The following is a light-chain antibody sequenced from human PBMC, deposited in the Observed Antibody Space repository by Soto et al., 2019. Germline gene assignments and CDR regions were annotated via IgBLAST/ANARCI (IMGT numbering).Light chain of an antibody. V-gene: IGKV1-5*03. CDR1: QGISTY. CDR3: QHYNPYSGP. Sequence: DIQMTQSPSSLSASVGGRVTITCRASQGISTYLNWYQQKPGKAPNLLIYKASYLASGVPSRFSGSGSGTEFTLTITSLQPDDFATYYCQHYNPYSGPFGQGTKVDIK. CDR2: KAS. J-gene: IGKJ1*01.